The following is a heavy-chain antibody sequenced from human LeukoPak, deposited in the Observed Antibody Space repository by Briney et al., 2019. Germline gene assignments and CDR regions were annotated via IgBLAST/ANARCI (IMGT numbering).Heavy chain of an antibody. CDR2: INPNSGGT. Sequence: GPVKVSCKASGYTFTGYYMHWVRQAPGQGLEWMGWINPNSGGTNYAQKFQGRVTMTRDTSISTAYMELSRLRSDDTAVYYCARDRGEEPIRRGGDCYSAVVNWFDPWGQGTLVTVSS. CDR3: ARDRGEEPIRRGGDCYSAVVNWFDP. V-gene: IGHV1-2*02. D-gene: IGHD2-21*02. CDR1: GYTFTGYY. J-gene: IGHJ5*02.